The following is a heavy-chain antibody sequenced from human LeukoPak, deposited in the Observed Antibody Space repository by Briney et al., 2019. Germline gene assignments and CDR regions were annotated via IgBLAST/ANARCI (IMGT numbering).Heavy chain of an antibody. Sequence: GGSLRLSCAASGFTFNSYWMNWVRQAPGKGLEWVANIKRDGSEKYYVDSVKGRFTISRDNAKNSLDLQMNSLRAEDTAVYYCARGDSSGWYQGAFDIWGQGTMVTVSS. CDR3: ARGDSSGWYQGAFDI. J-gene: IGHJ3*02. CDR2: IKRDGSEK. CDR1: GFTFNSYW. D-gene: IGHD6-19*01. V-gene: IGHV3-7*03.